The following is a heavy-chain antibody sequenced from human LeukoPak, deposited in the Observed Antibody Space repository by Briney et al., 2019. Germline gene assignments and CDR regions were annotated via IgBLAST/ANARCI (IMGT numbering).Heavy chain of an antibody. V-gene: IGHV4-59*12. Sequence: SETLSLTCSVPGGSISDYFWGWIRQPPGKGLEWIGHVYYIGKPTCSPSLESRVSISVDTSKNQFSLELTSVTAADTAVSYCARRFRTGGDLHHDAYDVWGQGTVVTVSS. J-gene: IGHJ3*01. D-gene: IGHD3-16*01. CDR3: ARRFRTGGDLHHDAYDV. CDR1: GGSISDYF. CDR2: VYYIGKP.